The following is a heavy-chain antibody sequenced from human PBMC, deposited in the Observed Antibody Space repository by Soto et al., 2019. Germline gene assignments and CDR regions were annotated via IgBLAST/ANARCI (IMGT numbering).Heavy chain of an antibody. CDR1: GGSISSYY. V-gene: IGHV4-59*01. CDR2: IYYSGST. J-gene: IGHJ6*02. CDR3: ARVHSSGWYGTDHYYYGMDV. D-gene: IGHD6-19*01. Sequence: PSETLSLTCTVSGGSISSYYWSWIRQPPGKGLEWIGYIYYSGSTNYNPSLKSRVTISVDTSKNQFSLKLSSVTAADTAVYYCARVHSSGWYGTDHYYYGMDVWGQGTTVTVSS.